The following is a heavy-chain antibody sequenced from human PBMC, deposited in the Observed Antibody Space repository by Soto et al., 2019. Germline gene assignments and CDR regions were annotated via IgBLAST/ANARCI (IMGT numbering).Heavy chain of an antibody. CDR3: ARDWGTDFYQLDS. Sequence: SETLSLTCVVSGYSISTGFNWGCIRQPPGKGLEWIGSIYHSGSTYYSTSLKSRVAISVDTSKNEISLKLSSVTAADTARYYCARDWGTDFYQLDSWGQGTLVTVSS. J-gene: IGHJ4*02. CDR1: GYSISTGFN. D-gene: IGHD2-21*02. V-gene: IGHV4-38-2*02. CDR2: IYHSGST.